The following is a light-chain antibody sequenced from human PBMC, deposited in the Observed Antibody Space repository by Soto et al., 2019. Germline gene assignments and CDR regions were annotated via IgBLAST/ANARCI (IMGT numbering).Light chain of an antibody. V-gene: IGKV1-33*01. J-gene: IGKJ3*01. CDR2: DAS. CDR1: HDISNY. Sequence: DLQMTQSPSSLSASVGDRVTITCQASHDISNYLNWYQQKPGLAPKLLIYDASNLETGVPSRFSGSGSGTDFTFTISSLQPEDFATYYCQQYDNLLFTFGPGTKVDVK. CDR3: QQYDNLLFT.